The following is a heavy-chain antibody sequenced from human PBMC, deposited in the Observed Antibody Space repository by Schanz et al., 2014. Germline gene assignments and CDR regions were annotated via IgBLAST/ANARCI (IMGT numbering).Heavy chain of an antibody. CDR3: VRVSFADPRLYRGMDRDIDY. CDR2: ISTSGTYM. CDR1: GFSFSTYW. V-gene: IGHV3-21*01. J-gene: IGHJ4*02. D-gene: IGHD5-18*01. Sequence: EEQLVESGGGLVQPGGSLRLSCAASGFSFSTYWMSWVRQAPGRGLEWVSSISTSGTYMYIADSLKGRLTISRDDAKKSMYLQMNNLRAEDTAVYYCVRVSFADPRLYRGMDRDIDYWGQGTLVTVSS.